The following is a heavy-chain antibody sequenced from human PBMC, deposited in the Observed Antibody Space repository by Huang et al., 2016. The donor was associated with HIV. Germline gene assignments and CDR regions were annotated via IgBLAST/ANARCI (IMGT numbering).Heavy chain of an antibody. CDR2: VSHSVEF. Sequence: QVRLQQWGAGLLKPSETLSLTSAVYNGSFSGYFWNWFRLAPRKGLEGFGEVSHSVEFNSNPALQSRVSMSVVPSKKQFSLNLTSVPAADSAIYYCGGSPGMGMVAGGWVVHWGHGNQVSVSS. J-gene: IGHJ4*01. CDR3: GGSPGMGMVAGGWVVH. V-gene: IGHV4-34*02. D-gene: IGHD6-19*01. CDR1: NGSFSGYF.